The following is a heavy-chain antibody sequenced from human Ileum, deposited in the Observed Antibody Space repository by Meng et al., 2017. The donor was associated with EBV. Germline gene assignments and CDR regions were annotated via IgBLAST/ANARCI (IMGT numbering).Heavy chain of an antibody. CDR1: GYTFTRNA. CDR2: ISTNTGNP. CDR3: ARDSGYTRSWSGDY. D-gene: IGHD6-13*01. V-gene: IGHV7-4-1*02. J-gene: IGHJ4*02. Sequence: GSSSTKPGASVTVSCKASGYTFTRNAINWVRQAPGQGLEWMGWISTNTGNPTYAQGFAGRFVFSLDTSVSTAYLQISGLKAEDTAIYYCARDSGYTRSWSGDYWGQGTLVTVSS.